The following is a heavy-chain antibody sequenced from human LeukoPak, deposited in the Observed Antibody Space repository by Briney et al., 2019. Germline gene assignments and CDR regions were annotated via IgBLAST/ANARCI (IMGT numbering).Heavy chain of an antibody. CDR2: IKHDGSER. D-gene: IGHD3-9*01. J-gene: IGHJ3*01. V-gene: IGHV3-7*03. CDR3: ARGPGRVAVPATGSFGL. Sequence: GGSLRLSCAASGFTFPSYWMSWVRQAPGKGLEWVANIKHDGSERYYVDSVKGRFTISRDDAKKSLYLQMNSLRAEDTALYYCARGPGRVAVPATGSFGLWGQGTMVTVS. CDR1: GFTFPSYW.